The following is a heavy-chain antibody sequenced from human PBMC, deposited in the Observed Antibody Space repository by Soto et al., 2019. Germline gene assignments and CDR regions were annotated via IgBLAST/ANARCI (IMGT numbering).Heavy chain of an antibody. CDR3: AREGYSSGWYGRIDP. D-gene: IGHD6-19*01. CDR2: ISYDGSNK. J-gene: IGHJ5*02. Sequence: QVQLVESGGGVVQPGRSLRLSCAASGFTFTSYAMHWVRQAPGKGLEWVAVISYDGSNKYYADSVKGRFTISRDNSKNTLYLQRNSLRAEDTAVYYCAREGYSSGWYGRIDPWGQGTLVTVSS. CDR1: GFTFTSYA. V-gene: IGHV3-30-3*01.